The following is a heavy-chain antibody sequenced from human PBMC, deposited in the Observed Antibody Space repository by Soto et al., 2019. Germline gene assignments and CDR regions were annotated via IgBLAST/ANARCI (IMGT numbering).Heavy chain of an antibody. V-gene: IGHV3-23*01. CDR1: GFTFGSRH. J-gene: IGHJ4*02. CDR2: ISNDGDYT. D-gene: IGHD1-26*01. CDR3: AQYSRAEHLGES. Sequence: PGGSLRLSCSASGFTFGSRHMAWVRQAPGKGLEWVSAISNDGDYTFYIDSVRGRFTISRDNSNNILHLQMNALRADDTAMYYCAQYSRAEHLGESWGQGTLVTVSS.